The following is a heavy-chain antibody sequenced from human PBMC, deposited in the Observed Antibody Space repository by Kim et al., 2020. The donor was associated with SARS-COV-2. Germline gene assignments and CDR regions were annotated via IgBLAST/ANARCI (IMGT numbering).Heavy chain of an antibody. CDR2: VTDSGST. CDR1: GGSFSGFY. CDR3: ARGGGERGWFDP. V-gene: IGHV4-34*01. Sequence: SETLSLTCAVYGGSFSGFYWTWIRQSPGKGLEWIGEVTDSGSTNHNPSLKSRVSISVDTSKNQFSLKLSSVTATDTAVYYCARGGGERGWFDPWGQGTLV. J-gene: IGHJ5*02. D-gene: IGHD1-1*01.